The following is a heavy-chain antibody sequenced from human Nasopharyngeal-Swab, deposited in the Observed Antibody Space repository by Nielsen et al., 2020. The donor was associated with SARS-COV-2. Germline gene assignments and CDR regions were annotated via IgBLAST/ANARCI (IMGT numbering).Heavy chain of an antibody. V-gene: IGHV3-23*01. CDR3: AKDDVVRGDAFDF. D-gene: IGHD3-10*01. CDR1: GFTFNIYA. CDR2: ISARGGST. J-gene: IGHJ3*01. Sequence: GESLKISCAASGFTFNIYAMAWVRRAPGRGLEWVSAISARGGSTYYRNSVTGRFSISRDNSKNTLFLQMNSLTVDDTALYYCAKDDVVRGDAFDFWGQGTMVTVSS.